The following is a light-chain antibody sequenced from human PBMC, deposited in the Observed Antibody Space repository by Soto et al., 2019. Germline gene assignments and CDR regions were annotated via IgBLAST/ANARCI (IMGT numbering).Light chain of an antibody. J-gene: IGKJ2*01. CDR1: QSVSSN. V-gene: IGKV3-15*01. CDR3: QQYNNWPYT. Sequence: EIVMTRSPATLSVSPGERATLSCRASQSVSSNLAWYQQKPGQAPRLLIYGASTRATGIPARFSGSGSGTEFTLTISSLQSEDFAVYYCQQYNNWPYTFSQGTKLEIK. CDR2: GAS.